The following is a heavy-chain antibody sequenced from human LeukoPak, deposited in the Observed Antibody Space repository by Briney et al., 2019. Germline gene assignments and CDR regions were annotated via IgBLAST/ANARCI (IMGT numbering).Heavy chain of an antibody. V-gene: IGHV3-30*18. CDR1: GFTFSSYG. CDR3: AKSSCSSTSCYSDYYYGMDV. D-gene: IGHD2-2*02. Sequence: GGSLRLSCAASGFTFSSYGMHWVRQAPGKGLEWVAVISYDGSNKYYADSVKGRFTISRDNSKNTLYLQMNSLRAEDTAVYYCAKSSCSSTSCYSDYYYGMDVWGQGTTVTVSS. CDR2: ISYDGSNK. J-gene: IGHJ6*02.